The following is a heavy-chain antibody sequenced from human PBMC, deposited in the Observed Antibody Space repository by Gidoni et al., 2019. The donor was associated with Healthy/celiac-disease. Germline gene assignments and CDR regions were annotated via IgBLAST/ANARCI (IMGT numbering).Heavy chain of an antibody. CDR3: ARVSVGATTPPGVGRSDP. CDR2: ISRSCSCI. Sequence: EVQLVESGGDLVKPGGSLRLSCAASGFPFSSYSMNWGRQAPGKGLEWVSSISRSCSCIYYADSVKGRFTISRDNAKNSLYLQMNSLRAEDTAVYYCARVSVGATTPPGVGRSDPWGQGTLVTVSS. CDR1: GFPFSSYS. V-gene: IGHV3-21*01. D-gene: IGHD1-26*01. J-gene: IGHJ5*02.